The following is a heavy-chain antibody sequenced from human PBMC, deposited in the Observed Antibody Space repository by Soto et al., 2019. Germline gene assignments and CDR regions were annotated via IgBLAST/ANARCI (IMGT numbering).Heavy chain of an antibody. Sequence: QITLKESGPTLVGPTQTLTLTCTFSGFSLTTKGLGLGWIRQPPGKALEWLAIIYWDDDKRYSPSLKNRRTITKDTSKNHVVLTMANMVPLDTATYYCAHIVITFGGVIGDDAGSIWGQGTMVTVSS. CDR3: AHIVITFGGVIGDDAGSI. V-gene: IGHV2-5*02. D-gene: IGHD3-16*02. CDR1: GFSLTTKGLG. CDR2: IYWDDDK. J-gene: IGHJ3*01.